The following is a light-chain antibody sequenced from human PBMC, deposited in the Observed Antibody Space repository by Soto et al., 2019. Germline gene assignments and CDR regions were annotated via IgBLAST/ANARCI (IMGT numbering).Light chain of an antibody. Sequence: QSVLTQPPAASGTPGQRVTISCSGSSSNIGTNTVNWYQQLPGTAPKLLIYSNDLRPSGVPDRFSGSKSGTSASLAISGLQSEDEADEYCEAWDDSLYGAVFGGGTKLTVL. CDR1: SSNIGTNT. CDR3: EAWDDSLYGAV. V-gene: IGLV1-44*01. CDR2: SND. J-gene: IGLJ2*01.